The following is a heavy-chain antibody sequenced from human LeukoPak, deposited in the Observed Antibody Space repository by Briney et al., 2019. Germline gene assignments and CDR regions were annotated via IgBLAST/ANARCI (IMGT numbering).Heavy chain of an antibody. CDR1: GGSISSYY. V-gene: IGHV4-59*01. Sequence: PSETLSLTCTVSGGSISSYYWSWIRQPPGKGLEWIGYIYYSGSTNYNPSLKSRVTISVDTSKNQFSLKLSSVTAADTAVYYCAREMATQSWFDPWGQGTLVTVSS. J-gene: IGHJ5*02. CDR2: IYYSGST. D-gene: IGHD5-12*01. CDR3: AREMATQSWFDP.